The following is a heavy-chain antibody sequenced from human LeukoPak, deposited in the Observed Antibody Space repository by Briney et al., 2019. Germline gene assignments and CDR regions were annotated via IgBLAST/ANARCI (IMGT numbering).Heavy chain of an antibody. V-gene: IGHV3-21*01. Sequence: GGSLRLSCAASGFTFSSYSMNWVRQAPGKGLEWVSSISSSSSYIYYADSVKGRFTISRDNAKNSLYLQTNSLRAEDTAVYYCARDLDLGYCSGGSCPGFDYWGQGTLVTVSS. CDR3: ARDLDLGYCSGGSCPGFDY. CDR2: ISSSSSYI. D-gene: IGHD2-15*01. CDR1: GFTFSSYS. J-gene: IGHJ4*02.